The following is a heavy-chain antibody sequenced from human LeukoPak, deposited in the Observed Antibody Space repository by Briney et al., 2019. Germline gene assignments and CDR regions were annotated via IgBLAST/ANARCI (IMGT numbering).Heavy chain of an antibody. D-gene: IGHD2-15*01. Sequence: PSEILSLTCAVYGGSFSAYYWSWVRQPPGKGLEWIGEINHSGSTNYHPSLKSRVTISVDTSKNQFSLKLSSVIAADTAVYYCARYSRGVGAASDYWGQGTLVTVSS. CDR2: INHSGST. CDR1: GGSFSAYY. J-gene: IGHJ4*02. CDR3: ARYSRGVGAASDY. V-gene: IGHV4-34*01.